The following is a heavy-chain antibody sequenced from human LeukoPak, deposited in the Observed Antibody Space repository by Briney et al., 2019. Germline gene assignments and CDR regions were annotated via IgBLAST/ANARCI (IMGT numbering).Heavy chain of an antibody. V-gene: IGHV1-69*13. CDR1: GGTFSSYA. CDR3: ASDRRVGFTMVRGVNIGDAFDI. Sequence: ASVKVSCKASGGTFSSYAISWVRQAPGQGLEWMGGITPIFGTANYAQKFQGRVTITADESTSTAYMELSSLRSEDTAVYYCASDRRVGFTMVRGVNIGDAFDIWGQGTMVTVSS. D-gene: IGHD3-10*01. CDR2: ITPIFGTA. J-gene: IGHJ3*02.